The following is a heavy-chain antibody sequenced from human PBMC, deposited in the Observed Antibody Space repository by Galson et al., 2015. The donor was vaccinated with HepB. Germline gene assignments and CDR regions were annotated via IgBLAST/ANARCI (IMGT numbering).Heavy chain of an antibody. CDR3: ARDRDSIDYSYYFAY. D-gene: IGHD4-11*01. CDR1: GYTFTGAD. J-gene: IGHJ4*02. CDR2: IKPKSGGA. Sequence: SVKVSCKASGYTFTGADIHWVRQAPGQGLEWMGWIKPKSGGADDEQKLQGRVTMTRDMSISTAYMELSRMGSDDTAVYYCARDRDSIDYSYYFAYWGRGTLVTVSS. V-gene: IGHV1-2*02.